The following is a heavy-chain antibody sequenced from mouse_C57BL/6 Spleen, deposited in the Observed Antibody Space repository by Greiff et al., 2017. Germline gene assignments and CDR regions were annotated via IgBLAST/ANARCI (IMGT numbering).Heavy chain of an antibody. Sequence: QVQLQQSGAELARPGASVKLSCKASGYTFTSYGISWVKQRTGQGLEWIGEIYPRSGNTYYNEKFKGMATLTADKSSSTAYMELRSLTSEDSAVYFCARREGRGCSFDVWGTGTTVTVSS. CDR2: IYPRSGNT. CDR3: ARREGRGCSFDV. D-gene: IGHD3-3*01. V-gene: IGHV1-81*01. CDR1: GYTFTSYG. J-gene: IGHJ1*03.